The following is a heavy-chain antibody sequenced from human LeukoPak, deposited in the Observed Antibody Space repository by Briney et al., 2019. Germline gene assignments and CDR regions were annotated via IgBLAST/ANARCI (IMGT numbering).Heavy chain of an antibody. CDR3: SKDRTTSGGAEGY. Sequence: GGSLRLSCAVSGFTSSSYAMSWVRQAPGKGLEWVSGISGSGGGTYYADSVKGRFTISRDNSKNTLYLQMNSLRAEDTAIYYCSKDRTTSGGAEGYWGQGTLVTVSA. CDR2: ISGSGGGT. D-gene: IGHD3-10*01. V-gene: IGHV3-23*01. J-gene: IGHJ4*02. CDR1: GFTSSSYA.